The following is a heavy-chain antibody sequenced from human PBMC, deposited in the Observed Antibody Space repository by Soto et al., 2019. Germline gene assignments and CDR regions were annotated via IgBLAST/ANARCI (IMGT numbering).Heavy chain of an antibody. V-gene: IGHV3-23*01. CDR1: GFTFSDYA. J-gene: IGHJ4*02. D-gene: IGHD6-19*01. Sequence: EVQLLESGGDLAQPGGSLRLICAASGFTFSDYAMTWVRQSPGKGLEWVSTITNDGGTNYRDNVKGRFTNSRDNSRSTVYVQMNILGAEDTALYFCARTDKFNSQSSGWANRFDSWGQGTLVTVSS. CDR2: ITNDGGT. CDR3: ARTDKFNSQSSGWANRFDS.